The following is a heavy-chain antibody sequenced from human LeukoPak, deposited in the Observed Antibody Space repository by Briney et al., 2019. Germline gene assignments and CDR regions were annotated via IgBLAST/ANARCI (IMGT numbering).Heavy chain of an antibody. CDR3: ATTGPYDFWSGYSETNWFDP. J-gene: IGHJ5*02. Sequence: GESLKISCKGSGYTFTNYWIGWVRQMPGKGLEWMGIINPYDSDTKYSPSFQGQVTISADRSINTAYLQWRSLKASDTAMYYCATTGPYDFWSGYSETNWFDPWGQGTLVTVSS. D-gene: IGHD3-3*01. CDR2: INPYDSDT. V-gene: IGHV5-51*01. CDR1: GYTFTNYW.